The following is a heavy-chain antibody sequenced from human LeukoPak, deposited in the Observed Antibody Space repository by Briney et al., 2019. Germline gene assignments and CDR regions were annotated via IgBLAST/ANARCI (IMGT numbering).Heavy chain of an antibody. CDR1: GFTFTTYA. CDR3: AKGFDTSILADY. Sequence: GGSLRLSCAASGFTFTTYAMSWVRQAPGKGLEWVSAVIGSGDGTHYADSVRGRSTISRDTSENTLYLQMNNLRAEDTAIYYCAKGFDTSILADYWGQGTLVTVSS. CDR2: VIGSGDGT. V-gene: IGHV3-23*01. J-gene: IGHJ4*02. D-gene: IGHD5-18*01.